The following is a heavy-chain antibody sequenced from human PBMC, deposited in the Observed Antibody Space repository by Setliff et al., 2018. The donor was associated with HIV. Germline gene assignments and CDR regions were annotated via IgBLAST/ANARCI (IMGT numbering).Heavy chain of an antibody. V-gene: IGHV1-18*01. CDR3: ANPHDGGAFDV. CDR2: ISAYNGNT. CDR1: GYTFINYG. Sequence: ASVKVSCKAFGYTFINYGISWVRQAPGQGLEWMGWISAYNGNTNYPQKLQDRVTMTTDTSTSTAYMELRSLRSDDTAVYYCANPHDGGAFDVWGQGTAVTVSS. J-gene: IGHJ3*01. D-gene: IGHD1-1*01.